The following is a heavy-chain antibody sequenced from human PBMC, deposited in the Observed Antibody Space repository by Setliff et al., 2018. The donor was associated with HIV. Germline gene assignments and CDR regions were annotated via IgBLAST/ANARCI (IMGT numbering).Heavy chain of an antibody. CDR3: ARGALLAVFDFDH. CDR1: GYTFTTYS. J-gene: IGHJ4*02. CDR2: INAGNGNT. Sequence: GASVNVSCKASGYTFTTYSMHWVRQAPGQSLEWMGWINAGNGNTKYSQEFQGRVTITRDASASTAYMELSSLRSDDMAVYFCARGALLAVFDFDHWGQGTLVTVSS. D-gene: IGHD1-26*01. V-gene: IGHV1-3*03.